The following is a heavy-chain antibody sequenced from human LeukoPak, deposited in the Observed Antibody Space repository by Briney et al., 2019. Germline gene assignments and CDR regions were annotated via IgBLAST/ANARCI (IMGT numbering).Heavy chain of an antibody. J-gene: IGHJ1*01. CDR2: ISGSGGST. V-gene: IGHV3-23*01. Sequence: GGALRLSCAASGVTFSSYAMSWVRQAPGKGLWWVSAISGSGGSTYYADSVKGRFTISRDNSKSTLYLHMSSRRAENTRVYYVARHSRTVQLDLFHHWAQGPLVPVSS. D-gene: IGHD1-1*01. CDR3: ARHSRTVQLDLFHH. CDR1: GVTFSSYA.